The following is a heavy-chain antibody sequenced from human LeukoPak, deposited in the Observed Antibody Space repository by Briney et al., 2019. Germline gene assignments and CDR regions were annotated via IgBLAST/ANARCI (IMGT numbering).Heavy chain of an antibody. CDR2: ISSSSSYI. CDR1: GFTFSSYS. CDR3: ARGWDSSGWYDYYYMDV. Sequence: GGPLRLSCAASGFTFSSYSMNWVRQAPGKGLEWVSSISSSSSYIYCGDSVKGRFTISRDKDKNSLYLQMNSLRAEDTAVYYCARGWDSSGWYDYYYMDVWGKGTTVTVSS. J-gene: IGHJ6*03. D-gene: IGHD6-19*01. V-gene: IGHV3-21*01.